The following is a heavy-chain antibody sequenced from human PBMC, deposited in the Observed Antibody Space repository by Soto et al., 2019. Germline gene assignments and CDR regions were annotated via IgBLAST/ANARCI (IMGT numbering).Heavy chain of an antibody. V-gene: IGHV3-74*03. CDR1: GFTMSNFW. CDR3: ARDFDWYLDG. Sequence: EVQLVESGGGLVQPGGSLRLSCAASGFTMSNFWMHWVRHVPGKGLLWVSRINGDGSSSAYADSVKGRVTISRDNARNTLYLQIDRLRVEATGLFYCARDFDWYLDGCGRGALGTVPS. CDR2: INGDGSSS. J-gene: IGHJ2*01.